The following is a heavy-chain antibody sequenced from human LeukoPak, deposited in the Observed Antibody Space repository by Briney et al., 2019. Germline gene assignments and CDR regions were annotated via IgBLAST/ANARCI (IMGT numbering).Heavy chain of an antibody. CDR3: AKGYYFDILSGYSSLDS. CDR2: ISRSGSTK. J-gene: IGHJ4*02. V-gene: IGHV3-11*04. CDR1: GFTFSDYN. D-gene: IGHD3-9*01. Sequence: KSGGSLRLSCAASGFTFSDYNMRWIRQAPGKGLEWVSSISRSGSTKYYADSVKGRFTISRDNAKNSLFLQMNSLRAEDTAAYYCAKGYYFDILSGYSSLDSWGQGTLVTVSS.